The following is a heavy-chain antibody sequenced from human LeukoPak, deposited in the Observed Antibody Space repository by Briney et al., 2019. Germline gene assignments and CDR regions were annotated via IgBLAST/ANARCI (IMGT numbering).Heavy chain of an antibody. D-gene: IGHD6-6*01. V-gene: IGHV3-74*01. CDR3: AKMSSSSSS. Sequence: GESLRLSCAASGFTFSISWMYWVRQAPGKGLVWVSRTNSDGSITNYADSVKGRFTISRDNAKNTLYLQMNSLRVDDTAVYYCAKMSSSSSSWGQGTPVTVSS. CDR1: GFTFSISW. J-gene: IGHJ5*02. CDR2: TNSDGSIT.